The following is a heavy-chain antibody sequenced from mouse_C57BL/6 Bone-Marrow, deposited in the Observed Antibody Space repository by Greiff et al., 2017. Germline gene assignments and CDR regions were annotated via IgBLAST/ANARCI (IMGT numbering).Heavy chain of an antibody. CDR3: TTTVGYFDY. D-gene: IGHD1-1*01. V-gene: IGHV14-4*01. CDR1: GFNIKDDY. CDR2: IDPENGDT. Sequence: VQLQQSGAELVRPGASVKLSCTASGFNIKDDYMHWVKQRPEQGLEWIGWIDPENGDTEYASKFQGKATITADTSSNTAYLQLSSLTSEDTAVYYCTTTVGYFDYWGKGTTLTVSS. J-gene: IGHJ2*01.